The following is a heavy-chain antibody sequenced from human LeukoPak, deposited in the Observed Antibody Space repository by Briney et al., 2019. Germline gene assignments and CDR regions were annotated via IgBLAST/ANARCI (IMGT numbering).Heavy chain of an antibody. Sequence: SSETLSLTCTVSGGSISTYYWSWIRQPPGKGLEWIGYISYSGSTDYNPSLKSRVTMSVDTSKNQISLNLTSVTAADTAVYYCARVLDSNGLYGLLDYWGQGALVTVSS. CDR3: ARVLDSNGLYGLLDY. J-gene: IGHJ4*02. CDR2: ISYSGST. CDR1: GGSISTYY. D-gene: IGHD6-19*01. V-gene: IGHV4-59*01.